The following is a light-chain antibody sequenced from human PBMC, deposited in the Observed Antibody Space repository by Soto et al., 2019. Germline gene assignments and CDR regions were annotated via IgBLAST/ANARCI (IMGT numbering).Light chain of an antibody. V-gene: IGKV3-20*01. CDR3: QQYVTSPLT. CDR2: GAS. J-gene: IGKJ4*01. Sequence: EIVLTQSPGTLSLSPEERATLSCRASESVSDNYLAWYQQRSGQAPRLVIYGASSRASAVPDRFSGSGSGADFTLTISRLEPEDFAVYYCQQYVTSPLTFGGGTKVDI. CDR1: ESVSDNY.